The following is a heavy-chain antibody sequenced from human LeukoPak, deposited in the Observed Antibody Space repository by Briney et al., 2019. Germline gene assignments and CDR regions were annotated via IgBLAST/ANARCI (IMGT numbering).Heavy chain of an antibody. CDR2: INHSGST. V-gene: IGHV4-34*01. J-gene: IGHJ6*03. D-gene: IGHD2-15*01. CDR3: ARGYCSGGSCYSYYYYYYMDV. Sequence: SETLSLTCAVYGGSFSGYYWSWIRQPPGKGLEWIGEINHSGSTNYNPSLKSRVTISVDTSKNQFSLKLSSVTAADTAVYYCARGYCSGGSCYSYYYYYYMDVWGKGTTVTVSS. CDR1: GGSFSGYY.